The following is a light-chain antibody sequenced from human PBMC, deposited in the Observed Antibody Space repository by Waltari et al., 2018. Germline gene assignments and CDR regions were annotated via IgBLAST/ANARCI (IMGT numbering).Light chain of an antibody. CDR2: DTT. V-gene: IGLV7-46*01. CDR3: LLWYSGARWV. Sequence: CQQQPVQVPQTLIYDTTNKHSWTPARFSGSLLGGKAALTLSGAQPEDEADYYCLLWYSGARWVFGGGTNLSVL. J-gene: IGLJ3*02.